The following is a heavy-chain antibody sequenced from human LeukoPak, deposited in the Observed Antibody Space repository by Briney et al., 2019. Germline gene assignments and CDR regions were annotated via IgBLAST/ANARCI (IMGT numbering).Heavy chain of an antibody. V-gene: IGHV3-53*01. CDR3: ANYHDGSGYSPHFDY. CDR1: GFTVSSNY. CDR2: IYSGGST. Sequence: GGSLRLSCAASGFTVSSNYMNWVRQAPGKGLEWVSVIYSGGSTYYADSVKGRFTISRDNSKNTLYLQMNSLRAEDTAVYYCANYHDGSGYSPHFDYWGQGTLVTVSS. D-gene: IGHD3-22*01. J-gene: IGHJ4*02.